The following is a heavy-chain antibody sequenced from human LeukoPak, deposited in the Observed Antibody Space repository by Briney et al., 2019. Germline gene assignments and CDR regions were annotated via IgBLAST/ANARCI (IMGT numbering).Heavy chain of an antibody. J-gene: IGHJ6*03. CDR3: ARNPYSGNYGPYYYYYMDV. CDR1: GFTFGSYN. D-gene: IGHD3-3*01. V-gene: IGHV3-21*01. CDR2: ITRNSNYI. Sequence: GGSLRLSCAASGFTFGSYNMNWVRQAPGKGLEWISSITRNSNYIYYADSVKGRFTISRDNGKSSLFLQMDSLRAEDAAIYFCARNPYSGNYGPYYYYYMDVWGKGTTVTVSS.